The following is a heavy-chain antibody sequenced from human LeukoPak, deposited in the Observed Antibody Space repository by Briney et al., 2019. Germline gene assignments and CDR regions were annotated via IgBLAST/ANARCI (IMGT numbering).Heavy chain of an antibody. CDR3: AKGPGWEASYFYYYMDV. D-gene: IGHD1-26*01. CDR2: INWNGGST. Sequence: GGSLRLSCAASGFTFSSYAMSWVRQAPGKGLEWVSGINWNGGSTGYADSVKGRFTISRDNAKNSLYLQMNSLRAEDTAVYLCAKGPGWEASYFYYYMDVWGKGTTVTISS. V-gene: IGHV3-20*01. CDR1: GFTFSSYA. J-gene: IGHJ6*03.